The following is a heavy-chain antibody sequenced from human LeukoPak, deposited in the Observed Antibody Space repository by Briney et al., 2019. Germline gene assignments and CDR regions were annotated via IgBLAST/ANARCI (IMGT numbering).Heavy chain of an antibody. Sequence: PSLKLTCNASGYTFTSYGISWVRHTPGPGLEWMGWIGAYNGKTNYAQKVQGRVTMTTDTSTSRAYMELRRLRSDDTAVYYCARDYDPYRLLGEFVDYWGQGTLVTFFS. J-gene: IGHJ4*02. CDR3: ARDYDPYRLLGEFVDY. D-gene: IGHD2-2*01. CDR1: GYTFTSYG. V-gene: IGHV1-18*04. CDR2: IGAYNGKT.